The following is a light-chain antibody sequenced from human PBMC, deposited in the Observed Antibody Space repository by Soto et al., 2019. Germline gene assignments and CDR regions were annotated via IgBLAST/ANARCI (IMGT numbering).Light chain of an antibody. CDR3: QQFGNSPWT. V-gene: IGKV3-20*01. Sequence: ETVLTQSPGTLSLSPGERATLSCRASQSVSSSHLTWYQQKPGQAPRLLIYGASSRATGIPDRFSGSGSGTDFTLTISRLEPEDFAVYYCQQFGNSPWTFGQGTKVEIK. CDR2: GAS. CDR1: QSVSSSH. J-gene: IGKJ1*01.